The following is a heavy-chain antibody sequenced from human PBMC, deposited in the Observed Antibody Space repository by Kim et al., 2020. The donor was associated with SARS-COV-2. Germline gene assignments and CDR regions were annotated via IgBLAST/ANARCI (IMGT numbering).Heavy chain of an antibody. J-gene: IGHJ4*02. Sequence: SVKVSCKASGGTFSSYAISWVRQAPGQGLEWMGRIIPILGIANYAQKFQGRVTSTADKSTSTAYMELSSLRSEDTAVYYCARGGGGELLMVYAPFDYWGQGTLVTVSS. CDR3: ARGGGGELLMVYAPFDY. D-gene: IGHD2-8*01. CDR2: IIPILGIA. CDR1: GGTFSSYA. V-gene: IGHV1-69*04.